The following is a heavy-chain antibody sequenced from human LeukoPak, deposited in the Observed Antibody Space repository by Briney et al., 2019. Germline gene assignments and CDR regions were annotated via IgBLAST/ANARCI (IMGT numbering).Heavy chain of an antibody. J-gene: IGHJ4*02. CDR3: ATTLLGYCSSTSCWVSEWRFAY. CDR2: IIPIFGTA. CDR1: GGTFSSYA. D-gene: IGHD2-2*01. V-gene: IGHV1-69*13. Sequence: ASVKVACKASGGTFSSYAISWVRQPPGQGLEWMGGIIPIFGTANYAQKFQGRVTITADESTSTAYMELSSLRSEDTAVYYCATTLLGYCSSTSCWVSEWRFAYWGQGTLVTVSS.